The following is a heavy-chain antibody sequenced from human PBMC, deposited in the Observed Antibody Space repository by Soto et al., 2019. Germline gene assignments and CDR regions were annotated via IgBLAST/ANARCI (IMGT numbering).Heavy chain of an antibody. CDR2: ISAYNGNT. CDR3: ARDIGYDPHEGPYYYYYYGMDV. D-gene: IGHD5-12*01. CDR1: GYTFTSYG. V-gene: IGHV1-18*01. J-gene: IGHJ6*02. Sequence: ASVKVSCKASGYTFTSYGISWVRQAPGQGLEWMGWISAYNGNTNYAQKPQGRVTMTTDTSTSTAYMELRSLRSDDTAVYYCARDIGYDPHEGPYYYYYYGMDVWGQGTTVTVSS.